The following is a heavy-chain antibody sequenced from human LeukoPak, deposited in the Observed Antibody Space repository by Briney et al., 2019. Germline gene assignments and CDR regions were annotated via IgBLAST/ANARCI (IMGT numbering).Heavy chain of an antibody. CDR3: ATASPYCSSTSCYYFDY. CDR2: FDPEDGET. Sequence: GASVKVPCKVSGYTLTELSMHWVRQAPGKGLEWMGGFDPEDGETIYAQKFQGRVTMTEDTSTDTAYMELSSLRSEDTAVYYCATASPYCSSTSCYYFDYWGQGTLVTVSS. J-gene: IGHJ4*02. CDR1: GYTLTELS. D-gene: IGHD2-2*01. V-gene: IGHV1-24*01.